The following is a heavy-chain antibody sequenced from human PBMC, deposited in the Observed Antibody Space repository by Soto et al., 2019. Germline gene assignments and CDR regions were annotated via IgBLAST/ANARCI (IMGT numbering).Heavy chain of an antibody. D-gene: IGHD3-9*01. CDR2: ISAYNGNT. Sequence: ASVKVSCKASGYTFTSYGISWVRQAPGQGLEWMGWISAYNGNTNYAQKLQGRVTMTTDTSTSTAYMELRSLRSDDTAVYYCARVLRDYDILHGYPINWFDTWGQGTLVTVSS. V-gene: IGHV1-18*04. CDR1: GYTFTSYG. CDR3: ARVLRDYDILHGYPINWFDT. J-gene: IGHJ5*02.